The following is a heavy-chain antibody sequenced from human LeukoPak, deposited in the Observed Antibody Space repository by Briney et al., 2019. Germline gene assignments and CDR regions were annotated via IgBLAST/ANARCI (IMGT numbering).Heavy chain of an antibody. D-gene: IGHD2-15*01. J-gene: IGHJ4*02. CDR1: GGSISSYY. Sequence: PSEILSLTCTVSGGSISSYYWSWIRQPPGKGLEWIGYIYYSGSTNYNPSLKSRVTISVDTSKNQFSLKLSSVTAADTAVYYCARQDCSGGSCYPYYFDYWGQGTLVTVSS. CDR2: IYYSGST. CDR3: ARQDCSGGSCYPYYFDY. V-gene: IGHV4-59*08.